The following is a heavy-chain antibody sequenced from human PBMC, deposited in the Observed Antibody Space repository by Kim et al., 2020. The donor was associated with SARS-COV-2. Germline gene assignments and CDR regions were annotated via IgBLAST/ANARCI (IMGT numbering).Heavy chain of an antibody. J-gene: IGHJ4*02. V-gene: IGHV1-2*02. D-gene: IGHD3-10*01. Sequence: ASVKVSCKASGYTFTGYYMHWVRQAPGQGLEWMGWINPNSGGTNYAQKFQGRVTMTRDTSISTAYMELSRLRSDDTAVYYCASRTTMVRGVSFDYWGQGTLVTVSS. CDR3: ASRTTMVRGVSFDY. CDR2: INPNSGGT. CDR1: GYTFTGYY.